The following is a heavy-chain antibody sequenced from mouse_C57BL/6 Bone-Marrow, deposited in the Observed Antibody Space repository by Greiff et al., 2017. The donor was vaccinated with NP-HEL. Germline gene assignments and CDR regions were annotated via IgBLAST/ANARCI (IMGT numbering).Heavy chain of an antibody. D-gene: IGHD1-1*01. CDR3: AREVIYYYGSRPPFDY. Sequence: VQLQQPGAELVKPGASVKLSCKASGYTFTSYWMPWVKQRPGQGLEWIGMIHPNSGSTNYNEKFKSKATLTVDKSSSTAYRQLSSLTSEDSAVYYCAREVIYYYGSRPPFDYWGQGTTLTVSS. V-gene: IGHV1-64*01. CDR1: GYTFTSYW. J-gene: IGHJ2*01. CDR2: IHPNSGST.